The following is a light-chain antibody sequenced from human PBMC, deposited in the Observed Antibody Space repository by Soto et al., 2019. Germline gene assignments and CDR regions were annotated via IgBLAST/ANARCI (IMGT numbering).Light chain of an antibody. Sequence: DIQMTQSPSSLSASVGDRVTITCRASQTISTYLNWYQQKPGRAPKLLIFAASSLQSGVPPRFSGSGSGTDFTLPVSSLQPEDVAIYFCQQGYSTPLTFGGGTRVDIK. V-gene: IGKV1-39*01. CDR3: QQGYSTPLT. CDR2: AAS. J-gene: IGKJ4*01. CDR1: QTISTY.